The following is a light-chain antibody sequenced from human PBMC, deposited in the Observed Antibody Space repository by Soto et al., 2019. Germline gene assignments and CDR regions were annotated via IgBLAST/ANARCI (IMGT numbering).Light chain of an antibody. J-gene: IGKJ1*01. CDR3: QQRSQWPWT. CDR2: DAS. V-gene: IGKV3-11*01. Sequence: EILMTQSPATLSGSAGDRATLSCRASQSVSMDLAWYQQKPGQAPRLLIYDASTRATGIAARFSGGGSGTDFTLTISSPEPEDFAVYYCQQRSQWPWTFGQGTKVDI. CDR1: QSVSMD.